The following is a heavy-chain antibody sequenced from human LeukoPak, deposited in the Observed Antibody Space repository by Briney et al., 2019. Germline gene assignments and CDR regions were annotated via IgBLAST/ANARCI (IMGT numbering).Heavy chain of an antibody. Sequence: GGSLRLSCAASGFTFSSFAKHWVRQAPGKGLEWVAVISYDRSNKYYADSVKGRFTISRDNSKNTLYLQMNSPRAEDTAVYYCAKETGSAVGSTDFDYWGQGTLVTVSS. J-gene: IGHJ4*02. CDR3: AKETGSAVGSTDFDY. D-gene: IGHD4-17*01. V-gene: IGHV3-30-3*01. CDR1: GFTFSSFA. CDR2: ISYDRSNK.